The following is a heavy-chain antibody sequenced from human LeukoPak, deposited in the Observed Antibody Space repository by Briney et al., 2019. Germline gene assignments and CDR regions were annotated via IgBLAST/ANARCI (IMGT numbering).Heavy chain of an antibody. D-gene: IGHD5-24*01. V-gene: IGHV4-4*02. CDR2: IYHGGST. CDR1: GGSISSSNW. CDR3: ASDTIPRDAFDI. J-gene: IGHJ3*02. Sequence: PSETLSLTCAVSGGSISSSNWWSWVRQPPGKGLEWIGDIYHGGSTNYNPSLKSRVTISVDKSKNQFSLKLSSVTAADTAVYYCASDTIPRDAFDIWGQGTMVTVSS.